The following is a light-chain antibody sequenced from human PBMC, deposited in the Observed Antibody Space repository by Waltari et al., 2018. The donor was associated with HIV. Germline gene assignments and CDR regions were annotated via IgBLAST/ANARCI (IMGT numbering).Light chain of an antibody. V-gene: IGKV3-15*01. Sequence: EIMMMQSPDALYVSPGERVSLSCRASQDVFRHVAWYQQKPGLPPRLVIFDTSIRATGVPARFSGSVSGTEFILTITSLQPEDFAVYYCLQYNAWPPVTFGGGTKVDI. CDR3: LQYNAWPPVT. CDR1: QDVFRH. CDR2: DTS. J-gene: IGKJ4*01.